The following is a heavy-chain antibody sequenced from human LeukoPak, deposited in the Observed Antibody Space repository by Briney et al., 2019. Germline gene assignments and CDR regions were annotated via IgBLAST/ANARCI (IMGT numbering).Heavy chain of an antibody. J-gene: IGHJ3*02. Sequence: SETLSLTCTVSGGSISSSSYYWGWIRQPPGTGLEWIGSIYYSGSTYYNPSLKSRVTISVDTSKNQFSLKLSSVTAADTAVYYCAREYSSGWYAFDIWGQGTMVTVSS. CDR3: AREYSSGWYAFDI. CDR1: GGSISSSSYY. V-gene: IGHV4-39*01. D-gene: IGHD6-19*01. CDR2: IYYSGST.